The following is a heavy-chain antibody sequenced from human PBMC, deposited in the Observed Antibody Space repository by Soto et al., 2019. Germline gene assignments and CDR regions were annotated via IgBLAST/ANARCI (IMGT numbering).Heavy chain of an antibody. D-gene: IGHD3-3*01. CDR1: GFSLTTSGVG. CDR3: AHRVLRTVFGLVTTTAIYFDF. Sequence: QITLNESGPTQVKPRQTLTLTCTFSGFSLTTSGVGVCWIRQSPGKAPEWLALIYWDGDKRDSPSLKSRLTITKETSKNQVVLTMADLDPADTATYYCAHRVLRTVFGLVTTTAIYFDFWGQGTPVAVSS. V-gene: IGHV2-5*02. CDR2: IYWDGDK. J-gene: IGHJ4*02.